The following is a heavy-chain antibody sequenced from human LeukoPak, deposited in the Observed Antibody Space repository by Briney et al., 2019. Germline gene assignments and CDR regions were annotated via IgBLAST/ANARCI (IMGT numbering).Heavy chain of an antibody. V-gene: IGHV3-21*01. D-gene: IGHD7-27*01. CDR1: GFTFSSYS. CDR3: ARVFSGDY. CDR2: ISSSSYI. Sequence: GGSLRLSCAASGFTFSSYSMNWVRQAPGKGLEWVLSISSSSYIYYADSVKGRFTISRDNAKNSLYLQMNSLRAEDTAVYYCARVFSGDYWGQGTLVTVSS. J-gene: IGHJ4*02.